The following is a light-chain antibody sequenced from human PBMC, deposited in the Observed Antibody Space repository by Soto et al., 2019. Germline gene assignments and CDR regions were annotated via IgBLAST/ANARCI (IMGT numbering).Light chain of an antibody. CDR1: SSDVGGYNY. J-gene: IGLJ1*01. Sequence: HSALTQPASVSGSPGQSITISCTGTSSDVGGYNYVSWYQQHPGKAPKVMIYEVSNRPSGVSNRFSGSKSGNTASLTISGLQAEYEADYYCCSYTNTNTLVFGTGTKLTVL. V-gene: IGLV2-14*01. CDR3: CSYTNTNTLV. CDR2: EVS.